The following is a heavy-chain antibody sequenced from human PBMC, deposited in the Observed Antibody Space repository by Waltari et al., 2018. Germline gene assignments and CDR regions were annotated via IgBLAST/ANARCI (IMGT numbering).Heavy chain of an antibody. Sequence: EVQLVESGGGLVQPGGSLRLSCAASGFTFSSYAMSWVRQAPGKGLEWVSAIRGSGGSTYCADSVKGRFTISRDNSKNTLYLQMNSLRAEDTAVYYCAKTSGGDYYYYYYMDVWGKGTTVTVSS. CDR1: GFTFSSYA. J-gene: IGHJ6*03. CDR2: IRGSGGST. V-gene: IGHV3-23*04. D-gene: IGHD3-10*01. CDR3: AKTSGGDYYYYYYMDV.